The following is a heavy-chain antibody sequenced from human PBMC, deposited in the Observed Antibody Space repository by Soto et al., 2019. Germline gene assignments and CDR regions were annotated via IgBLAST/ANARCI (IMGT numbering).Heavy chain of an antibody. V-gene: IGHV3-74*01. CDR2: IKTDGSFT. Sequence: GGSLRLSCAASGFTFSKHWMHWVRQAPGKGLVWVSHIKTDGSFTRDADSVKGRFTISRDNARNTLYLQMNSLRAEDTAMYYCARDNNWSLDYWGQGTLVTVSS. D-gene: IGHD1-1*01. CDR1: GFTFSKHW. J-gene: IGHJ4*02. CDR3: ARDNNWSLDY.